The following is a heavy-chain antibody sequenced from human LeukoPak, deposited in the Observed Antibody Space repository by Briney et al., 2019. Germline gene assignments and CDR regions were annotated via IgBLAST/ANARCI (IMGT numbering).Heavy chain of an antibody. D-gene: IGHD3-22*01. CDR3: AGDRDMIVVAFDY. J-gene: IGHJ4*02. Sequence: GASVKVSCKASGYTFTGYYMHWVRQAPGQGLEWMGWINPNSGGTNYAQKFQGRVTMTRDTSISTAYMELSRLRSDDTAVYYCAGDRDMIVVAFDYWGQGTLVTVSS. V-gene: IGHV1-2*02. CDR2: INPNSGGT. CDR1: GYTFTGYY.